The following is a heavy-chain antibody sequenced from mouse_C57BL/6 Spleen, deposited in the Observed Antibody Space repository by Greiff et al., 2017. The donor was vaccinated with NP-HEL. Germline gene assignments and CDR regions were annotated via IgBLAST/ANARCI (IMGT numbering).Heavy chain of an antibody. CDR1: GYTFTSYW. V-gene: IGHV1-72*01. CDR3: ASGELYGSRWAWFAY. Sequence: QVQLQQPGAELVKPGASVKLSCKASGYTFTSYWMHWVKQRPGRGLEWIGRIDPNSGGTKYNEKFKSKATLTVDKPSSTAYMQLSSLTSEDSAVYYCASGELYGSRWAWFAYWGQGTLVTVSA. D-gene: IGHD1-1*01. CDR2: IDPNSGGT. J-gene: IGHJ3*01.